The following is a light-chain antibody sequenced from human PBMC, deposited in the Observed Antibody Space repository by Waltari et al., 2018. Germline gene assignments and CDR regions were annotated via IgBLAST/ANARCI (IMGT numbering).Light chain of an antibody. J-gene: IGLJ3*02. CDR2: GVD. CDR1: SSDVGGYNY. V-gene: IGLV2-8*01. CDR3: NSYAGSNNLGV. Sequence: QSALTQPPSASGSPGQSFTISCTGTSSDVGGYNYVSWYQQHPGKAPKLLIYGVDKRPSGVPARFSGSKSGNTASLTVSGLQAEDEADYYCNSYAGSNNLGVFGGGTKLTVL.